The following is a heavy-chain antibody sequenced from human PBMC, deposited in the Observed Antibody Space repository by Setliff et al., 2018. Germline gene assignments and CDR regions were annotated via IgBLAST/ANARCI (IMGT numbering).Heavy chain of an antibody. CDR2: INLNSGGT. V-gene: IGHV1-2*02. Sequence: ASVKGSRKASGGTFSSYGISWVRQAPGQGLEWMGWINLNSGGTNNAQKFQGRVTMTRDTSISTAYMELTGLRYDDTAIYYCARDPLGLEDITLFDYWGQGTLVTVSS. J-gene: IGHJ4*02. D-gene: IGHD3-16*01. CDR1: GGTFSSYG. CDR3: ARDPLGLEDITLFDY.